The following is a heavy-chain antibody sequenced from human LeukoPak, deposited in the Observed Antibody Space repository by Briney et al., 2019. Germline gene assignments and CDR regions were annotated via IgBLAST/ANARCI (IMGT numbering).Heavy chain of an antibody. D-gene: IGHD3-3*01. CDR2: IKQDGSEK. CDR1: GFTFSSYW. Sequence: GGSLRLSCAASGFTFSSYWMSWVRQAPGKGLEWVANIKQDGSEKYYVDSVKGRFTISRDNAKNSLYLQMNSLRAEDTAVYYCARSGYYIGDIDFDYWGQGTLVTVSS. V-gene: IGHV3-7*01. CDR3: ARSGYYIGDIDFDY. J-gene: IGHJ4*02.